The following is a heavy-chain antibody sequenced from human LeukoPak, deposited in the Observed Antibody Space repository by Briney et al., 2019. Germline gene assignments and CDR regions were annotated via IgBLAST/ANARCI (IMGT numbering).Heavy chain of an antibody. J-gene: IGHJ4*02. Sequence: GGSLRLSCAASGFTFSSYWMSWVRQAPGKVLEWVANIKQDGSEKYYVDSVKGRFAISRDNAKNSLYLQMNSLRAEDTAVYYCARARGIAAAGPHDYWGQGTLVTVSS. CDR3: ARARGIAAAGPHDY. CDR2: IKQDGSEK. CDR1: GFTFSSYW. V-gene: IGHV3-7*01. D-gene: IGHD6-13*01.